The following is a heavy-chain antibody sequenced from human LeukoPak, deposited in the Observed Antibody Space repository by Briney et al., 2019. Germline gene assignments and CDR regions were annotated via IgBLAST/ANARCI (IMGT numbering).Heavy chain of an antibody. J-gene: IGHJ4*02. CDR3: TTSGLYFDY. Sequence: GRSLRLAWAAAGFTFSSTGISWVRQAPGKWREWVSSIRGGGGSTYYADSVKGRFTISIGNSKNTVYLQMDSLKAEDTAVYYCTTSGLYFDYWGQGTLVTVSS. D-gene: IGHD3-10*01. CDR1: GFTFSSTG. CDR2: IRGGGGST. V-gene: IGHV3-23*01.